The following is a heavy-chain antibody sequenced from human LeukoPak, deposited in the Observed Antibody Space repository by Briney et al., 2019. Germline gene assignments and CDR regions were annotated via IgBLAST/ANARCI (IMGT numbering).Heavy chain of an antibody. J-gene: IGHJ4*02. Sequence: GRSLRLSCTTSGFTFSAYAMHWVRQAPGKGLEWVALISFDGRNRYYADSVEGRFTVSRGNSKNTLYLQMNSLRSEDTALYYCARDPMAAAAPPYFFDYWGQGNLVIVSS. V-gene: IGHV3-30*19. D-gene: IGHD6-13*01. CDR3: ARDPMAAAAPPYFFDY. CDR1: GFTFSAYA. CDR2: ISFDGRNR.